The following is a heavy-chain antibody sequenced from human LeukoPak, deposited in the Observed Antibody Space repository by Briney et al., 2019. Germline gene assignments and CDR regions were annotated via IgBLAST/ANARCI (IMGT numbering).Heavy chain of an antibody. V-gene: IGHV3-23*01. CDR1: GFTFSSSA. J-gene: IGHJ6*02. CDR3: ARRPFGRAYYYGMDV. Sequence: GGSLRHSCAAPGFTFSSSAMTSVRQAPGQGLEWVSPINGSATNTYCAASVKGRFTISRDNSKSTLYLQVNSLRAEDTAVYYCARRPFGRAYYYGMDVWGQGTTVTVSS. CDR2: INGSATNT. D-gene: IGHD2/OR15-2a*01.